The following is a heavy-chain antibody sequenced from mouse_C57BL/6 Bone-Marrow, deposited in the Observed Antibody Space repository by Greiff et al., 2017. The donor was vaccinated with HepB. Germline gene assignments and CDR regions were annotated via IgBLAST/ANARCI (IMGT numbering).Heavy chain of an antibody. CDR1: GYTFTSYD. CDR3: ANYYGSLPFDY. CDR2: IYPRDGST. J-gene: IGHJ2*02. V-gene: IGHV1-85*01. D-gene: IGHD1-1*01. Sequence: QVQLKQSGPELVKPGASVKLSCKASGYTFTSYDINWVKQRPGQGLEWIGWIYPRDGSTKYNEKFKGKATLTVDTSSSTAYMELHSLTSEDSAVYFCANYYGSLPFDYWGQGTSLTVSS.